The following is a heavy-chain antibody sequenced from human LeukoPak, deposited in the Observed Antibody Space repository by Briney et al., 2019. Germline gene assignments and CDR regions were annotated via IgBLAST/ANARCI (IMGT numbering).Heavy chain of an antibody. CDR3: AKPPYYYDSSGYQIEYYFDY. Sequence: GGSLRLSCAASGFTFSSYAMSWVRRAPGKGLEWVSAISGSGGSTYYADSVKGRFTISRDNSKNTLYLQMNSLRAEDTAVYYCAKPPYYYDSSGYQIEYYFDYWGQGTLVTVSS. J-gene: IGHJ4*02. CDR1: GFTFSSYA. D-gene: IGHD3-22*01. V-gene: IGHV3-23*01. CDR2: ISGSGGST.